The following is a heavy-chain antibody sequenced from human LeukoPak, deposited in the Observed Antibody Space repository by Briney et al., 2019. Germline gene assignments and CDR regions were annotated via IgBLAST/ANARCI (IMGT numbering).Heavy chain of an antibody. D-gene: IGHD3-3*01. CDR2: FDPEDGET. Sequence: ASVKVSCKVFGYTLTELSMHWVRQAPGKGLEWIGGFDPEDGETIYAQKFQGRVTMTEDTSTDTAYMELSSLRSEDTAVYYCATGRGYDFWSDLDYWGQGTLVTVSS. V-gene: IGHV1-24*01. CDR1: GYTLTELS. J-gene: IGHJ4*02. CDR3: ATGRGYDFWSDLDY.